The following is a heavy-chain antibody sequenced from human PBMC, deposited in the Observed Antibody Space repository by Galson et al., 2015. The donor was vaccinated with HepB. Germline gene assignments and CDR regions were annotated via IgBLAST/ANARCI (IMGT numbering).Heavy chain of an antibody. CDR2: IYYSGST. J-gene: IGHJ3*02. CDR1: GGSISSYY. CDR3: ARGDYGDPEVGPNAAFDI. D-gene: IGHD4-17*01. V-gene: IGHV4-59*01. Sequence: ETLSLTCTVSGGSISSYYWSWIRQPPGKGLEWIGYIYYSGSTNYNPSLKSRVTISVDTSKNQFSLKLSSVTAADTAVYYCARGDYGDPEVGPNAAFDIWGQGTMVTVSS.